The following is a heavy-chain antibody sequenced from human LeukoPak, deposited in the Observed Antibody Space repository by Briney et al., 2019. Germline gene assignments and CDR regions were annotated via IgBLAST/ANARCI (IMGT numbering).Heavy chain of an antibody. D-gene: IGHD2-2*01. CDR3: ARAPLHLAMYHYFDY. J-gene: IGHJ4*02. CDR1: GFTFSSYG. CDR2: ISGSGGST. V-gene: IGHV3-23*01. Sequence: GGTLRLSCAASGFTFSSYGMSWVRQAPGKGLERVSAISGSGGSTYYADSVKGRFTIFRDNSKNTLYLQMNSLRAEDTAVYYCARAPLHLAMYHYFDYWGQGTLVTVSS.